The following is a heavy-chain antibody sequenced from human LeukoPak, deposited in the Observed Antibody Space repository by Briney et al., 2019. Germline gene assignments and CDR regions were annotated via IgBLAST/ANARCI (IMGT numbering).Heavy chain of an antibody. V-gene: IGHV4-39*02. D-gene: IGHD6-19*01. CDR1: GGSISSSSYY. CDR3: AREEAVAGTGDY. Sequence: PSETLSLTCTVSGGSISSSSYYWGWIRQPPGKGLEWIGSIYYSGSTYYNPSLKSRVTISVDTSKNQFSLKLSSVTAADTAVYYCAREEAVAGTGDYWGQGTLVTVSS. J-gene: IGHJ4*02. CDR2: IYYSGST.